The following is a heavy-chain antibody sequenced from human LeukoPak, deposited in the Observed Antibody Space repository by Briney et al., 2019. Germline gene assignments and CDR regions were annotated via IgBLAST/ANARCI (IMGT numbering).Heavy chain of an antibody. J-gene: IGHJ4*02. CDR2: ISSSSSYT. D-gene: IGHD5-24*01. V-gene: IGHV3-11*06. Sequence: GGSLRLSCAASGFTFSDYYMSWIRQAPGKGLEWVSYISSSSSYTNYADSVKGRFTISRDNAKNSLYLQMNSLRAEDTAVYYCATEVRDAYNYAFDYWGQGTLVTVSS. CDR1: GFTFSDYY. CDR3: ATEVRDAYNYAFDY.